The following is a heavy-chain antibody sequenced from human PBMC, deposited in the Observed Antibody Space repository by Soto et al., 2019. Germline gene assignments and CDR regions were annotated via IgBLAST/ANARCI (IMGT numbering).Heavy chain of an antibody. V-gene: IGHV1-69*13. CDR3: ARPRTVAATKGYDY. J-gene: IGHJ4*02. CDR1: GGTFSSST. CDR2: IIPIFGTI. D-gene: IGHD4-4*01. Sequence: SVKVYCPSSGGTFSSSTIAWVRQAPGHGLEWMGQIIPIFGTISHAQNFQGRITITADESTSTAYMELSSLRSDDTAVYYCARPRTVAATKGYDYWGQGTLVTVSA.